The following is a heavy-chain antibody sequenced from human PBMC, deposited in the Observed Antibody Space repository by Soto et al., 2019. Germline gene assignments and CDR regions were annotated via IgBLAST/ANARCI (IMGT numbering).Heavy chain of an antibody. Sequence: QVQLVQSGAEVKKPGSSVKVSCKASGDTLSTHGISWVRQAPGQGLEWMGGTIPIIGTTDYAEKSQGRVTSTADESTTTSYMELSSLRPDDTAVYYCAAGDSSDTGDHWGQGTLVTVSS. CDR3: AAGDSSDTGDH. V-gene: IGHV1-69*01. CDR1: GDTLSTHG. D-gene: IGHD5-18*01. CDR2: TIPIIGTT. J-gene: IGHJ4*02.